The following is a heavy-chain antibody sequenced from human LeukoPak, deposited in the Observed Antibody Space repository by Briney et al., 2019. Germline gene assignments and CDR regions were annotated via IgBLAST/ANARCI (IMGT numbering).Heavy chain of an antibody. CDR1: GGSISSYY. V-gene: IGHV4-59*01. Sequence: KPSETLSLTCTVSGGSISSYYWSWIRQPPGKGLEWIGYIYYSGSTNYNPSLKSRVTISVDTSKNQLSLKLSSVTAADTAVYYCARVDLRYFDWLSTYYFDHWGQGTLVTVSS. CDR3: ARVDLRYFDWLSTYYFDH. CDR2: IYYSGST. J-gene: IGHJ4*02. D-gene: IGHD3-9*01.